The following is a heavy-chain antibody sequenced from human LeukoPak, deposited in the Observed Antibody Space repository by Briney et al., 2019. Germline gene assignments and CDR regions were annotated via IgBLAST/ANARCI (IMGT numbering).Heavy chain of an antibody. Sequence: SETLSLTCAVYGGSFSGYYWSWIRQPPGKGLEWIGEINHSGSTNYNPSLKSRVTISVDTSKNQFSLKLSSVTAADTAVYYCARGVYCSSTSCSSDYWAREPWSPSPQ. CDR3: ARGVYCSSTSCSSDY. V-gene: IGHV4-34*01. CDR2: INHSGST. CDR1: GGSFSGYY. J-gene: IGHJ4*02. D-gene: IGHD2-2*01.